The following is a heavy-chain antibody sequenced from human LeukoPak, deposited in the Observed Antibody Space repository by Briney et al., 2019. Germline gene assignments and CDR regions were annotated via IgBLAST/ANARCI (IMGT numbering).Heavy chain of an antibody. CDR3: TTISGVAAAGTRNYYYYMDV. CDR2: IKSSTNGRTS. Sequence: PGGSLRLSCAASGFSFNNDWMRWVRQAPGKELEWVGRIKSSTNGRTSAHAANGKGRFTISRDDSKNTLYLQMNSLKTEDTAVYYCTTISGVAAAGTRNYYYYMDVWGRGTTVTVSS. J-gene: IGHJ6*03. CDR1: GFSFNNDW. V-gene: IGHV3-15*01. D-gene: IGHD6-13*01.